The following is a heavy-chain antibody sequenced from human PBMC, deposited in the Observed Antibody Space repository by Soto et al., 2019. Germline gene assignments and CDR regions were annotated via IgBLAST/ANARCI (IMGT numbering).Heavy chain of an antibody. CDR1: GGSISSYY. J-gene: IGHJ6*02. D-gene: IGHD2-2*01. Sequence: SETLSLTCTVSGGSISSYYWSWIRQPAGKGLEWIGRIYTSGSTNYNPSLKSRVTMSVDTSKNQFSLTLSSVTAADTAVYYCARGLVVPAATDYYYYGMDVWGQGTTVTVSS. CDR3: ARGLVVPAATDYYYYGMDV. CDR2: IYTSGST. V-gene: IGHV4-4*07.